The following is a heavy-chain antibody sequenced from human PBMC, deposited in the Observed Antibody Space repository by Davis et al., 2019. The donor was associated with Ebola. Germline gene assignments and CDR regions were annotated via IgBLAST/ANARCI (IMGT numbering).Heavy chain of an antibody. CDR1: GGSISSYY. D-gene: IGHD2-2*01. Sequence: SETLSLTCTVSGGSISSYYWSWIRQPAGKGLEWIGRIYTSGSTNYNPSLKSRVTMSVDTSKNQFSLKLSSVTAADTAVYYCARGLDYCSSTSCYTFDYWGQGTLVTVSS. CDR3: ARGLDYCSSTSCYTFDY. J-gene: IGHJ4*02. CDR2: IYTSGST. V-gene: IGHV4-4*07.